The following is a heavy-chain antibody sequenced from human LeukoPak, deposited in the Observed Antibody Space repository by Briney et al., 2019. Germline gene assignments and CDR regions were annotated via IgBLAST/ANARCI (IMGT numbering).Heavy chain of an antibody. Sequence: PGGSLRLSCAASGFTFSNYGLNWVRQAPGKGLEWVSSISSIGSYMYYADSVTGRFTISRDNAKNSLYLQMNSLRAEDTAVYYCARDLQIVVGAAARGRGPFDPWGQGTLVTVSS. J-gene: IGHJ5*02. CDR1: GFTFSNYG. CDR2: ISSIGSYM. CDR3: ARDLQIVVGAAARGRGPFDP. D-gene: IGHD2-2*01. V-gene: IGHV3-21*01.